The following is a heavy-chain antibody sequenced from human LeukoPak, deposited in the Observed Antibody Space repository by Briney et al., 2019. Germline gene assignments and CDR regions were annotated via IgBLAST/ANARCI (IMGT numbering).Heavy chain of an antibody. J-gene: IGHJ5*02. D-gene: IGHD6-19*01. Sequence: GGSLRLSCAASGFTFSSYAMSWVRQAPGKGLEWVSAISGSGGSTYYADSVKGRFTISRDNSKNTLYLQMNSLRAEDTAVYYCAKGLHGSGLYFYRSSGSYNWFDPWGQGTLVTVSS. CDR1: GFTFSSYA. CDR3: AKGLHGSGLYFYRSSGSYNWFDP. V-gene: IGHV3-23*01. CDR2: ISGSGGST.